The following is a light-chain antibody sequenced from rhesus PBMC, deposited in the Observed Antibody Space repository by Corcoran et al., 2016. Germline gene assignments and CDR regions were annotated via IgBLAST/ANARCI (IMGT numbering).Light chain of an antibody. J-gene: IGKJ2*01. CDR2: GAS. CDR1: QSVSSY. Sequence: QVILTQSPATLSLSPGERATLSCRASQSVSSYIAWYQQKPGQAPRLLINGASSRATGIPDRFSGSGSGTDFTLTISSLEPEDVGVYHCYQHSSGYSFGQGTKVEIK. V-gene: IGKV3-10*01. CDR3: YQHSSGYS.